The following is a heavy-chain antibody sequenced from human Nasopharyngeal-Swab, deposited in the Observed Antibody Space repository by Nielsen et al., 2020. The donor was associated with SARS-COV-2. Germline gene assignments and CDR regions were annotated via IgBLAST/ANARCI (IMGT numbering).Heavy chain of an antibody. CDR1: GRSVNSGGYY. CDR2: IYYTGNT. V-gene: IGHV4-31*11. J-gene: IGHJ4*02. D-gene: IGHD3-16*02. Sequence: SETLSLTCGVSGRSVNSGGYYWSWIRQHPGQGLEWIGYIYYTGNTKYNPSLKSRVAISADTSKNQFSLHLSSVTAADTAVYFCARGNMIDFGGVVALDYWGQGILATVAS. CDR3: ARGNMIDFGGVVALDY.